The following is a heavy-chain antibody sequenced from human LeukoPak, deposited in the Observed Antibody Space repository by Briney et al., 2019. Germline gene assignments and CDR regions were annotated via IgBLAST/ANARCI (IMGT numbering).Heavy chain of an antibody. J-gene: IGHJ4*02. CDR2: IYPGDSDT. Sequence: GESLKISCKGSGYSFTSYWSGWVRQMPGKGLEWMGIIYPGDSDTRYSPSFQGQVTISADKSISTAYLQWSSLKASDTAMYYCARHAHSYYYDSSGSADYWGQGTLVTVSS. CDR1: GYSFTSYW. V-gene: IGHV5-51*01. CDR3: ARHAHSYYYDSSGSADY. D-gene: IGHD3-22*01.